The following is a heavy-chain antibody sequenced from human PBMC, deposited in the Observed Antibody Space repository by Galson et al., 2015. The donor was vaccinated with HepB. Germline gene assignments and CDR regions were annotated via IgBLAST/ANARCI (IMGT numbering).Heavy chain of an antibody. Sequence: SLRLSCAASGFPFSSYGMHWVRQAPGKGLEWVTFIRSDGSDTYYADSVEGRFTVSRDNSKNTVYLQMSSLRGDDTAIYHCAKLGGDYWGQGTLVTVSS. CDR1: GFPFSSYG. D-gene: IGHD1-26*01. CDR3: AKLGGDY. V-gene: IGHV3-30*02. J-gene: IGHJ4*02. CDR2: IRSDGSDT.